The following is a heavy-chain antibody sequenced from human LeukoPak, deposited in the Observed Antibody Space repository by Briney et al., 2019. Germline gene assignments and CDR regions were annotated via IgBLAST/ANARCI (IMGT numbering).Heavy chain of an antibody. CDR1: GGSFSGYY. D-gene: IGHD4-11*01. J-gene: IGHJ4*02. CDR3: ARGSLTTAIDY. CDR2: INHSGST. Sequence: SETLSLTCAVYGGSFSGYYWSWIRQPPGQGLEWIGEINHSGSTNYNPSLNSRVTISVDTSKNQFSLKLSSVTAADTAVYYCARGSLTTAIDYWGQGTLVTVSS. V-gene: IGHV4-34*01.